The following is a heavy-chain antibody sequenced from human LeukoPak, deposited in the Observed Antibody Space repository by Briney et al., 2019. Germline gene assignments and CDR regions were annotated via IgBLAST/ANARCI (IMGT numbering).Heavy chain of an antibody. Sequence: GPSLRLSCAASGFTFDDYGISWVRQAPRKWLELVSGIDWNRGSTGYADSVKGRFTISRDNAKNSLYLQMNSLRAEDTALYHCARVAGGRVAARPFDYWGQGTLVTVSS. CDR3: ARVAGGRVAARPFDY. J-gene: IGHJ4*02. CDR2: IDWNRGST. V-gene: IGHV3-20*01. D-gene: IGHD6-6*01. CDR1: GFTFDDYG.